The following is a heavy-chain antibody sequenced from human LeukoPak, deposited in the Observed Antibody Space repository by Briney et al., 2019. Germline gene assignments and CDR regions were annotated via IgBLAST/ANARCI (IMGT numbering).Heavy chain of an antibody. Sequence: SETLSLTCTVSGGSISSYYWSWIRQPPGKGLEWIGYIYYSGSTNYNPSLKSRVTISVDTSKNQFSLKLSSVTAADTAVYYCASSYGSGSYYPTLNPWGQGTLVTVSS. CDR1: GGSISSYY. V-gene: IGHV4-59*01. D-gene: IGHD3-10*01. J-gene: IGHJ5*02. CDR2: IYYSGST. CDR3: ASSYGSGSYYPTLNP.